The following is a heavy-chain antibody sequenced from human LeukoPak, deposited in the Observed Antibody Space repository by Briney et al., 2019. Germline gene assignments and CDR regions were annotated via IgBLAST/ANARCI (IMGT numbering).Heavy chain of an antibody. CDR2: IKQDGSEK. J-gene: IGHJ4*02. V-gene: IGHV3-7*01. CDR1: GFTFSSYW. Sequence: GGSLRLSCAASGFTFSSYWMSWVRQAPGKGLEWVANIKQDGSEKYYVDSVKGRFTISRDNAKNSLYLQMNSLRAEDTAVYYCATWYCSGGSCFFDYWGQGTLVTVSS. CDR3: ATWYCSGGSCFFDY. D-gene: IGHD2-15*01.